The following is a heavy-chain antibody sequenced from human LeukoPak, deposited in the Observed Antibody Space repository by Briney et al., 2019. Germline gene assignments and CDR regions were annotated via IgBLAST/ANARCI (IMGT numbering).Heavy chain of an antibody. CDR3: ARDTYSIAE. V-gene: IGHV3-74*01. CDR2: IHSDGGTT. D-gene: IGHD1-26*01. CDR1: GFTFSSYE. Sequence: GGSLRLSCAASGFTFSSYEMNWVRQAPGKGLVWVSLIHSDGGTTNYADSVKGRFTISRDNAKNTLYLQMNSLRVEDTAVYYCARDTYSIAEWGQGTLVTVSS. J-gene: IGHJ4*02.